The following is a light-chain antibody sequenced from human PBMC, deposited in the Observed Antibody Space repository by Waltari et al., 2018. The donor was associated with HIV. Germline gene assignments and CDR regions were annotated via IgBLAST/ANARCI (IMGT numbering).Light chain of an antibody. V-gene: IGLV1-47*01. Sequence: QSVLPQPPSASGTPGQRVPISCSGTSSTIGSNYVYWYPQLPGTAPKLLIYKNNQRPSGVPDRYSGSNSGTSASLAISGLRSEDEADYYCATWDDSLSVYVVFGAGTKLTVL. CDR2: KNN. CDR3: ATWDDSLSVYVV. CDR1: SSTIGSNY. J-gene: IGLJ2*01.